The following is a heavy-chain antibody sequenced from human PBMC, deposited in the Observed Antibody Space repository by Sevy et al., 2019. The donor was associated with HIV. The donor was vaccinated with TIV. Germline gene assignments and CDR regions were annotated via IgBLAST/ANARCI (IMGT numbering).Heavy chain of an antibody. CDR3: AREGKYYDSGGSYTPFDY. V-gene: IGHV3-74*01. CDR2: IYRDGSSI. J-gene: IGHJ4*02. D-gene: IGHD3-22*01. Sequence: GGSLRLSCGASGFTFSTYWMHWVRQAPGKGLVWVARIYRDGSSIRYADFVKGRFTISRDNAKDTLNLHMNSLRAEDTAVYYCAREGKYYDSGGSYTPFDYWGQGLLVTVSS. CDR1: GFTFSTYW.